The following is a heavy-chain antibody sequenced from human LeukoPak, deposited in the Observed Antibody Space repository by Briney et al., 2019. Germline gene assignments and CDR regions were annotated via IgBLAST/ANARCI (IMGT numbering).Heavy chain of an antibody. D-gene: IGHD3-22*01. J-gene: IGHJ4*02. CDR1: GFTFSSYG. V-gene: IGHV3-23*01. Sequence: GGSLRLSCAASGFTFSSYGMSWVRQAPGKGLEWVSAISGSGGSTYYADSVKGRFTISRDNAKNSLYLQMDSLRVEDTAVYYCARVRYDGSGYYSIYDYWGQGTLVTVSS. CDR2: ISGSGGST. CDR3: ARVRYDGSGYYSIYDY.